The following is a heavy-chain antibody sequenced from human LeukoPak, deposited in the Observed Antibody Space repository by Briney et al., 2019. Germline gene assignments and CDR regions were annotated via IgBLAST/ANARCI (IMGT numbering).Heavy chain of an antibody. Sequence: SETLSLTCTVSGGSISSYYWSWIRQPPGKGLEWIGYIYYSGSTNYNPSLKSRVTISVDTSKNQFSLKLSSVTAADTAVYYCARAVVPAAISWFDPWGRGTLVSVSS. D-gene: IGHD2-2*02. CDR3: ARAVVPAAISWFDP. CDR2: IYYSGST. CDR1: GGSISSYY. V-gene: IGHV4-59*01. J-gene: IGHJ5*02.